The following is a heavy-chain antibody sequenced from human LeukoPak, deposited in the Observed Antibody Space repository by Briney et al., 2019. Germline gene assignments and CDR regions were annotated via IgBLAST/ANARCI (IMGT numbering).Heavy chain of an antibody. V-gene: IGHV4-34*01. CDR1: GGSFSGYY. J-gene: IGHJ3*02. D-gene: IGHD3-16*02. CDR3: ARLRSVWGSYRGAFDI. CDR2: INHSGST. Sequence: PSGTLSLTCAVYGGSFSGYYWSWIRQPPGKGLEWIGEINHSGSTNYNPSLKSRVTISVDTSKNQFSLKLSSVTAADTAVYYCARLRSVWGSYRGAFDIWGQGTMVTVSS.